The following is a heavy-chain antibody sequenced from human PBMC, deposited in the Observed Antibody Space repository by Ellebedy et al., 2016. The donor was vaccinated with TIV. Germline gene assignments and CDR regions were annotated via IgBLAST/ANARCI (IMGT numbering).Heavy chain of an antibody. CDR1: GGSISSSSYY. CDR2: INFSGRT. CDR3: ARVGASFSDY. V-gene: IGHV4-39*07. J-gene: IGHJ4*02. D-gene: IGHD1-26*01. Sequence: SETLSLTCTVSGGSISSSSYYWVWLRQPPGKGLEWIGSINFSGRTYYNPSLKSRLTISIDTSRDQFSLKVNSVTAADTAVYYCARVGASFSDYWGQGILVTVSS.